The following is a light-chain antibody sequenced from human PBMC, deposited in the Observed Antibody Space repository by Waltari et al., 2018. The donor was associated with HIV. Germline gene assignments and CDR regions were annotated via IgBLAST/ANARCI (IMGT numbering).Light chain of an antibody. CDR2: GDT. CDR3: QSFDSSLSSSVV. CDR1: SSNIGAGYD. V-gene: IGLV1-40*01. Sequence: QSVLTQAPSVSGAPGQRVTISCSGSSSNIGAGYDVHWYQQRPGTAPKLLIYGDTNLPSGVPDRFSGSKSGTSASLVITGLQADDEADYYCQSFDSSLSSSVVFGGGTKLTVL. J-gene: IGLJ2*01.